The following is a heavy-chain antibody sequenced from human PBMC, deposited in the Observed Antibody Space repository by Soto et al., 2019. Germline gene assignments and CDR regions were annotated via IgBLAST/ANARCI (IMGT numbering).Heavy chain of an antibody. J-gene: IGHJ6*02. CDR3: ARLRITMVRGVIVDYYGMDV. CDR1: GYTFTSYA. CDR2: INAGNGNT. V-gene: IGHV1-3*01. Sequence: QVQLVQSGAEVKKPGASVKVSCKASGYTFTSYAMHWVRQAPGQRLEWMGWINAGNGNTKYSQKFQGRVTITRDTSASTAYMELSSLRSEDTAVYYCARLRITMVRGVIVDYYGMDVWGQGTTVTVSS. D-gene: IGHD3-10*01.